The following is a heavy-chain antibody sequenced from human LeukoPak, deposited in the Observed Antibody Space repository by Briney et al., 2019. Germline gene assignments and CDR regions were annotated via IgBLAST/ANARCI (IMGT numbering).Heavy chain of an antibody. J-gene: IGHJ3*02. CDR2: ISWSSGSI. Sequence: GGSLRLSCAASGFTVDDYAMNWVRQAPGKGLEWVSGISWSSGSIGYADSVKGRFTIYRDNAKNSLYLHMNSLRAEDMALYYGAKDVPCGYYSYGAFDIWGQGTMVTVSS. D-gene: IGHD3-22*01. CDR1: GFTVDDYA. CDR3: AKDVPCGYYSYGAFDI. V-gene: IGHV3-9*03.